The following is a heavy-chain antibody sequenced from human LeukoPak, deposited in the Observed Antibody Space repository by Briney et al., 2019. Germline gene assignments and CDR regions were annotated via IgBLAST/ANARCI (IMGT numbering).Heavy chain of an antibody. Sequence: PSETLSLTCTASGGSISSYYWSWIRQPPGKGLEWIGYIYTSGSTNFNPSLKSRVTISVDTSKNQFSLKLSSVTAADTAVYYCARQTYSSGWYPGSYYYYYMDVWGKGTTVTVSS. CDR3: ARQTYSSGWYPGSYYYYYMDV. CDR1: GGSISSYY. J-gene: IGHJ6*03. D-gene: IGHD6-19*01. V-gene: IGHV4-4*09. CDR2: IYTSGST.